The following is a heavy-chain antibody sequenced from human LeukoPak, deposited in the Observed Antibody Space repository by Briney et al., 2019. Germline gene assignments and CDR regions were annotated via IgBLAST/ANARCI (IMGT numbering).Heavy chain of an antibody. CDR3: ARGPYYYGSGSYSYGMDV. CDR2: MNPNSGNT. CDR1: GYTFTIYD. Sequence: GASVNVSCKASGYTFTIYDINWVRQATGQGGEWMGWMNPNSGNTGYAQKFQGRVTMTRNTSISTAYMELSSLRSEDTAVYYSARGPYYYGSGSYSYGMDVWGQGTTVTVSS. V-gene: IGHV1-8*01. J-gene: IGHJ6*02. D-gene: IGHD3-10*01.